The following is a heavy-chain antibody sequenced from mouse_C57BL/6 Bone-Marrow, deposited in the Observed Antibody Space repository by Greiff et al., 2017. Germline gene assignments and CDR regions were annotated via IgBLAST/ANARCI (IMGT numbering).Heavy chain of an antibody. Sequence: QVQLQQSGAELAKPGASVKLSCKASGYTFTSYWMHWVKQRPGQGLEWIGYINPSSGYTKYNQKFKGKATLTADKSSSTAYMQLSSLTYEDSAVYYCATGGNYAWFAYWGQGTLVTVSA. V-gene: IGHV1-7*01. D-gene: IGHD2-1*01. J-gene: IGHJ3*01. CDR3: ATGGNYAWFAY. CDR2: INPSSGYT. CDR1: GYTFTSYW.